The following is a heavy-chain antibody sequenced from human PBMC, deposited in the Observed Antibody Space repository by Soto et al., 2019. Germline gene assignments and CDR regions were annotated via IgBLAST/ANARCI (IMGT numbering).Heavy chain of an antibody. CDR2: IYYSGST. J-gene: IGHJ5*02. V-gene: IGHV4-30-4*01. Sequence: QVQLQESGPGLVKPSQTLSLTCTVSGGSISSGDYYWSWIRQPPGKGLEWIGYIYYSGSTYYNPSLKXXVXIXXDTSKNQFSLKLSSVTAADTAVYYCARARENWFDPWGQGTLVTVSS. CDR3: ARARENWFDP. CDR1: GGSISSGDYY.